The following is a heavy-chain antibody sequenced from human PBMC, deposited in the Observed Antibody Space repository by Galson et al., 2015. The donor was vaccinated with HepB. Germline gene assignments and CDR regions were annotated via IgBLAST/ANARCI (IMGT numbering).Heavy chain of an antibody. CDR2: IWYDGSNK. V-gene: IGHV3-33*08. CDR3: ARDYYDSSGYLGPRPNAHLDY. J-gene: IGHJ4*02. Sequence: SLRLSCAASGFTFSSYGMHWVRQAPGKGLEWVAVIWYDGSNKYYADSVKGRFTISRDNSKNTLYLQMNSLRAEDTAVYYCARDYYDSSGYLGPRPNAHLDYWGQGTLVTVSS. CDR1: GFTFSSYG. D-gene: IGHD3-22*01.